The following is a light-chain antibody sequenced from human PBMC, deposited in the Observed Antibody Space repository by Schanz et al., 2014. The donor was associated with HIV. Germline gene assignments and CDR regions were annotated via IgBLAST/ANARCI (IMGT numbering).Light chain of an antibody. CDR3: CSYAGRYTVV. Sequence: QSVLTQPASVSGSPGQSITISCTGTSSDVGGYNYVSWYQQHPGKAPKLIIYDVSHRPSGVSNRFSGSKSGTSGSLAITGLQAEDEADYYCCSYAGRYTVVFGGGTKLTVL. CDR2: DVS. J-gene: IGLJ2*01. V-gene: IGLV2-14*03. CDR1: SSDVGGYNY.